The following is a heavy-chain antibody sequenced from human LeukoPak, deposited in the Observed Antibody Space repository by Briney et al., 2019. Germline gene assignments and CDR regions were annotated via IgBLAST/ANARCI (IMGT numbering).Heavy chain of an antibody. CDR3: ARLLDNDISGDPDTFDV. CDR1: GGSISSNY. Sequence: SETLSLTCTVSGGSISSNYWSWIRQPPGKGLEWIGYIYDSGSTNYNPSLKSRVTISLDTSKNHFSLKLSSVTAADTAVYSCARLLDNDISGDPDTFDVWGQGTTVIVSS. D-gene: IGHD3-22*01. V-gene: IGHV4-59*01. J-gene: IGHJ3*01. CDR2: IYDSGST.